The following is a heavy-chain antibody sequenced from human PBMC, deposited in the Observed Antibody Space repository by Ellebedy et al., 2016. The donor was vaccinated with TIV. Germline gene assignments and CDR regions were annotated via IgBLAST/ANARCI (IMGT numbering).Heavy chain of an antibody. CDR3: AGGYSYGSGY. J-gene: IGHJ4*02. V-gene: IGHV3-11*06. Sequence: GESLKISCAASGFPFGDYYMNWVRQAPGKGLEWVSFISESSRNTNYADSVKGRFTISRDNAKNSLYLQMNNLRAEDTAVYYCAGGYSYGSGYWGQGTLVTVSS. D-gene: IGHD5-18*01. CDR1: GFPFGDYY. CDR2: ISESSRNT.